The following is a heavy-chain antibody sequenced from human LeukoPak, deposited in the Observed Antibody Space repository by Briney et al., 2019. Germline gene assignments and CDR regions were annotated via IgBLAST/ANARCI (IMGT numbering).Heavy chain of an antibody. D-gene: IGHD4-17*01. Sequence: SETLSLTCTVSGGSISSGGYYWSWIRQPAGKGLERIGRIYTSGSTIYNPSLRSRVTISVDTSKNQFSLKLSSVTAADTAVYYCAQDHYGDYPYWGQGTLVTVSS. J-gene: IGHJ4*02. CDR3: AQDHYGDYPY. V-gene: IGHV4-61*02. CDR2: IYTSGST. CDR1: GGSISSGGYY.